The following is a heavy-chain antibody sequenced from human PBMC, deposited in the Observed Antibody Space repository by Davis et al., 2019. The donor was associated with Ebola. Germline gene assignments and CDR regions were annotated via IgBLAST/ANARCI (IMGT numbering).Heavy chain of an antibody. D-gene: IGHD1-14*01. Sequence: SVKVSCKAPGFTFSNSAIQWARQARGQRLEWIGSVVVGTNNIQCAQKFQGRVSITRDMTTNTAYMELSSLTSEDTALYYCAASAGTVGKFDFWGQGTLVTVSS. CDR2: VVVGTNNI. CDR1: GFTFSNSA. V-gene: IGHV1-58*02. CDR3: AASAGTVGKFDF. J-gene: IGHJ4*02.